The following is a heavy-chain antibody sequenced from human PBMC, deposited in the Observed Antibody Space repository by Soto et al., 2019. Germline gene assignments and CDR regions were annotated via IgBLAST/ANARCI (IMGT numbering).Heavy chain of an antibody. CDR2: INHSGST. Sequence: SETLSLTCAVYGGSFSGYYWSWIRQPPGKGLEWIGEINHSGSTNYNPSLKSRVTISVDTSKNQFSLKLSSVTAADTAVYHCARKAPAAHSWYYWGQGTLVTVSS. D-gene: IGHD2-2*01. CDR3: ARKAPAAHSWYY. V-gene: IGHV4-34*01. J-gene: IGHJ4*02. CDR1: GGSFSGYY.